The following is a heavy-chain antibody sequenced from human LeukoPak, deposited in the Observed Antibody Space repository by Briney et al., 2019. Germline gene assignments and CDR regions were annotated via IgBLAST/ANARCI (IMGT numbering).Heavy chain of an antibody. Sequence: ASVKVSCKASGYTFPNYDINWVRQATGQGLEWMGWMNFNSGITGYAQKFQGRVTMTRNTAISTVYMELSSLKSEDTAIYYCAKVGLGNTAIHIWGQGTMVTVSS. V-gene: IGHV1-8*01. CDR3: AKVGLGNTAIHI. CDR1: GYTFPNYD. D-gene: IGHD5-18*01. CDR2: MNFNSGIT. J-gene: IGHJ3*02.